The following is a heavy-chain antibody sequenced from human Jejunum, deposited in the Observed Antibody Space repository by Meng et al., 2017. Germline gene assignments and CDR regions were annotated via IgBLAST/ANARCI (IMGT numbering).Heavy chain of an antibody. D-gene: IGHD3-22*01. J-gene: IGHJ4*02. CDR1: GDSITTNTY. Sequence: QLQPQESGPGLVKPSGTLSLTCTASGDSITTNTYWSWVRQSPEKGLEWIGQIDHRGSPYYNPSLKSRVTMSVDKSKSQVSLQLTPVTAADTAVYYCAKHGGYYQHYWGQGTLVTVSS. CDR3: AKHGGYYQHY. V-gene: IGHV4-4*02. CDR2: IDHRGSP.